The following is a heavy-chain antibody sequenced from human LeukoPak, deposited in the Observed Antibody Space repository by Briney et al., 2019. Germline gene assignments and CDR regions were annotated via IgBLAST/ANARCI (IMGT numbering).Heavy chain of an antibody. CDR3: AIPGSAHYPAPFDF. Sequence: GGSLRLSCAASGFTFSTYAMSWVRQAPGKGLEWLSALSGRGRDTYYADSVKGRFTISRDESKNTLYLQMNSLRAEDTAVYYCAIPGSAHYPAPFDFWGQGTLVTVSS. CDR2: LSGRGRDT. D-gene: IGHD3-22*01. J-gene: IGHJ4*02. CDR1: GFTFSTYA. V-gene: IGHV3-23*01.